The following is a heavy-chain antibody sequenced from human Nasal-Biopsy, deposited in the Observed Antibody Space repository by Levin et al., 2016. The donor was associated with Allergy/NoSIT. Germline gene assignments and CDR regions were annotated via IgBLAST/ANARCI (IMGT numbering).Heavy chain of an antibody. CDR2: INLGGSDT. D-gene: IGHD3-16*01. J-gene: IGHJ2*01. CDR3: ARWGSWSLDWYFDV. V-gene: IGHV3-7*03. CDR1: GFTFRNYW. Sequence: GGSLRLSCVAYGFTFRNYWMTWVRQAPGKGLEWVANINLGGSDTYYADSVNGRFIISRDNAKNSLYLQMNSLRVEDTAVYSCARWGSWSLDWYFDVWGRGTLVTVSS.